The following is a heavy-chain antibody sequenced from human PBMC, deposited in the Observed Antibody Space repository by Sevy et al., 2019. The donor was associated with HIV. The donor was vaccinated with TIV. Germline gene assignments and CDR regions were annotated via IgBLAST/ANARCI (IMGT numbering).Heavy chain of an antibody. CDR3: ARLRRGSVTTGAFDI. V-gene: IGHV4-34*01. D-gene: IGHD3-10*01. CDR2: INHSGST. J-gene: IGHJ3*02. CDR1: GGSFSGYY. Sequence: SETLSLTCAVSGGSFSGYYWSWIRQPPGKGLEWIGEINHSGSTNYNPSLKSRVTISVDTSKNQFSLKLSSVTAADTAVYYCARLRRGSVTTGAFDIWGQGTMVTVSS.